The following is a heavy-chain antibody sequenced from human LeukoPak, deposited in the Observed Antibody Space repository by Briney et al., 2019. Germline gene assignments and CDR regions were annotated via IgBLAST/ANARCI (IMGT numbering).Heavy chain of an antibody. J-gene: IGHJ4*02. Sequence: GGSLRLSCAASGVTVSSNYMSWVRQAPGKGLEWVSVIYSGGSTYYADPVKGRFTISRDNSKDTLYLQMNSLRAEDTAVYYCARDDIAVAGKDYWGQGTLVTVSS. CDR2: IYSGGST. V-gene: IGHV3-66*01. D-gene: IGHD6-19*01. CDR3: ARDDIAVAGKDY. CDR1: GVTVSSNY.